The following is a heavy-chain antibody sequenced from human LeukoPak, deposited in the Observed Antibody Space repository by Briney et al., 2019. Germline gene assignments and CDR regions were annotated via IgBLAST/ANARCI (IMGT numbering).Heavy chain of an antibody. CDR1: GYTFTGYY. J-gene: IGHJ6*03. CDR3: ATGVYNMDV. CDR2: FDPEDGET. D-gene: IGHD6-13*01. Sequence: ASVKVSCKASGYTFTGYYMHWVRQAPGKGLEWMGGFDPEDGETIYAQKFQGRVTMTEDTSTDTAYMELSSLRSEDTAVYYCATGVYNMDVWGKGTTVTVSS. V-gene: IGHV1-24*01.